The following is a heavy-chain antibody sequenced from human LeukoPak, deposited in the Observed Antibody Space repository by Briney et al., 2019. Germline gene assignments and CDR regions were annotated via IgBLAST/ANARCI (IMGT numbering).Heavy chain of an antibody. CDR1: GFTFSSYG. J-gene: IGHJ4*02. D-gene: IGHD6-19*01. CDR2: ISYDGSNK. Sequence: GRSLRLSCAASGFTFSSYGMHWVRQAPGKGLEWVAVISYDGSNKYYADSVKGRFTISRDNSKNTLYLQINNLRAEDTAMYYCVSGIGWLPDYWGQGTPVTVSS. V-gene: IGHV3-30*03. CDR3: VSGIGWLPDY.